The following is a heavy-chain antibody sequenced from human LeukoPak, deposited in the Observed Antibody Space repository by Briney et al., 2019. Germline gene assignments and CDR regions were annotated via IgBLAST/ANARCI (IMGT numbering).Heavy chain of an antibody. J-gene: IGHJ4*02. D-gene: IGHD5-18*01. V-gene: IGHV3-30*18. CDR1: GFTFSSYG. CDR2: ISYDGSNK. Sequence: GGSLRLSCAASGFTFSSYGMHWVRQAPGKGLEWVAVISYDGSNKYYADSVKGRFTISRDNSKNTLYLQMNSLRAEDTAVYYCAKDNRYSYGLEADYWGQGTLVTVSS. CDR3: AKDNRYSYGLEADY.